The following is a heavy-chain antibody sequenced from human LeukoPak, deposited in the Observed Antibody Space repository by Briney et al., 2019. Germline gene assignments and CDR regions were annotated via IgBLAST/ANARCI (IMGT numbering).Heavy chain of an antibody. CDR1: RGSFCGYY. D-gene: IGHD2-8*01. J-gene: IGHJ4*02. Sequence: PSETLSLTCAVYRGSFCGYYWSWIRQPPGKGLEWIGEINHSGSTNYNPSLKSRVTISVDTSKNQFSLKLSSVTAADTAVYYCARDPTRNYCTNGVCYYFDYWGQGTLVTVSS. CDR3: ARDPTRNYCTNGVCYYFDY. CDR2: INHSGST. V-gene: IGHV4-34*01.